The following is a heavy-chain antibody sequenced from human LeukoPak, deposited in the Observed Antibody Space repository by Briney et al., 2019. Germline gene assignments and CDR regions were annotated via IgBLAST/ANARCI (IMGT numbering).Heavy chain of an antibody. CDR1: GGSFSGYY. CDR2: INHSGST. Sequence: SETLSLTCAVYGGSFSGYYWSWVRQPPGKGLEWIGEINHSGSTNYNPSLKSRVTISVDTSKNQFSLKLSSVTAADTAVYYCARGYHGFDLWGRGTLVTASS. D-gene: IGHD2-2*01. V-gene: IGHV4-34*01. CDR3: ARGYHGFDL. J-gene: IGHJ2*01.